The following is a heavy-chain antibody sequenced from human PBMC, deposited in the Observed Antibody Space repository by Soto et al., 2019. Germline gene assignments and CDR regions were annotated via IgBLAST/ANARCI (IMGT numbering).Heavy chain of an antibody. Sequence: PGESLKISCKGSGYSFTSYWISWVRQMPGKVLEWMGRIDPSDSYTNYSPSFQGHVTISADKSISTAYLQWSSLKASDTAMYYCARQARYYYDSTLDAFDIWGQGXMVTV. V-gene: IGHV5-10-1*01. J-gene: IGHJ3*02. D-gene: IGHD3-22*01. CDR2: IDPSDSYT. CDR3: ARQARYYYDSTLDAFDI. CDR1: GYSFTSYW.